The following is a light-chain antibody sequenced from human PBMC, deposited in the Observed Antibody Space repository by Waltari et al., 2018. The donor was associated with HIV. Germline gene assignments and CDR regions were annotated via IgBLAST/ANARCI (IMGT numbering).Light chain of an antibody. CDR1: TIGSKG. CDR3: QVWDSSTDLRV. CDR2: DDS. J-gene: IGLJ2*01. V-gene: IGLV3-21*02. Sequence: SYVLTQPPSVSVAHGQTSRITCGGNTIGSKGVHWYQQKPTQAPGLVVYDDSDRPSGIPERFSGSSSWNTATLTISRVEAGDEADFFCQVWDSSTDLRVFGGGTKLTVL.